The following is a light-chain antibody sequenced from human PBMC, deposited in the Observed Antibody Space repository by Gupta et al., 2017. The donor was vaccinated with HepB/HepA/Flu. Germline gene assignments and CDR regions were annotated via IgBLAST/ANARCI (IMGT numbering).Light chain of an antibody. V-gene: IGLV2-14*01. Sequence: QSALTQPASVSGSPGQSITISCTGTSSDVGGYNYVSWYQQHPGKAPKLMIYDVSNRPSGVSNRFSCSKSGNTASLTISGLQAEDEADYYCSSYTSSSTPVFGTGTKVTVL. CDR3: SSYTSSSTPV. CDR1: SSDVGGYNY. J-gene: IGLJ1*01. CDR2: DVS.